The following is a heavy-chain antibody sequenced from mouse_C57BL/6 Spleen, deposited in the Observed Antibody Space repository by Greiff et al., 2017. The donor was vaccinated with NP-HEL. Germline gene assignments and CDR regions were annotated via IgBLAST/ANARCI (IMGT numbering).Heavy chain of an antibody. CDR3: AREGLPRYYAMDY. V-gene: IGHV1-82*01. Sequence: QVQLQQSGPELVKPGASVKISCKASGYAFSSSWMNWVKQRPGKGLEWIGRIYPGDGDTNYNGKFKGKATLTADKSSSTAYMQLSSLTSEDSAVYFCAREGLPRYYAMDYWGQGTSVTVSS. D-gene: IGHD2-2*01. CDR2: IYPGDGDT. CDR1: GYAFSSSW. J-gene: IGHJ4*01.